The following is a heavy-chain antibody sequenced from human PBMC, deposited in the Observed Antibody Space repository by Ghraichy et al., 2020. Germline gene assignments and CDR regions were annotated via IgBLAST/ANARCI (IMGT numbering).Heavy chain of an antibody. V-gene: IGHV3-21*01. D-gene: IGHD3-10*01. CDR3: ARDMDGYYAMDV. Sequence: GGSLSLSCAASGFAFNTYTMNWVRQAPGKGLEWVSSISKFGTYISYTDSTKGRFTVSRDNAKDSVYLQMASLRPEDTAVYFCARDMDGYYAMDVWGQGTTVTVSS. CDR2: ISKFGTYI. J-gene: IGHJ6*02. CDR1: GFAFNTYT.